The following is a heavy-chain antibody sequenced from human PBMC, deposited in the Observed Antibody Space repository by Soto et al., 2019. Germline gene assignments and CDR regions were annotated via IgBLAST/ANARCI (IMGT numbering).Heavy chain of an antibody. CDR3: AKVPVGDYDILSGRPYYYYGMDV. J-gene: IGHJ6*02. CDR2: ISGIGGST. Sequence: EVQLLESGGGLVQPGGSLRLSCAASGFTFSSYAMSWVRQAPGKGLEGVSAISGIGGSTYYADAVKGRFTVSRDNSKNTLYLQMNGLRAEDTAVYYCAKVPVGDYDILSGRPYYYYGMDVWGQGTTVTVSS. D-gene: IGHD3-9*01. CDR1: GFTFSSYA. V-gene: IGHV3-23*01.